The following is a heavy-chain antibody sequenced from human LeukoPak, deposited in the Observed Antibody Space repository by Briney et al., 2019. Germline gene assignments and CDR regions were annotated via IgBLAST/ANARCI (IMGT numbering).Heavy chain of an antibody. CDR3: ARDGYSSSESPTFDY. CDR1: GGSISSGSYY. CDR2: IYTSGST. J-gene: IGHJ4*02. D-gene: IGHD6-13*01. V-gene: IGHV4-61*02. Sequence: PSQTLSLTCTVSGGSISSGSYYWSWIRQPAGKGLEWIGRIYTSGSTNYNPSLKSRVTISVDTFKNQFSLKLSSVTAADTAVYYCARDGYSSSESPTFDYWGQGTLVTVSS.